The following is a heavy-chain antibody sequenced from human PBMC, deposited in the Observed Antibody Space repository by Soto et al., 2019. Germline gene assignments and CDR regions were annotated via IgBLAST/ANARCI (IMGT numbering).Heavy chain of an antibody. V-gene: IGHV3-23*01. D-gene: IGHD2-15*01. Sequence: EVQLLDSGGGLVQPGGSLRLSCAASGFSFSAYAMSWVRQAPGKGLEWVSSISGRGDTTYYADSVKGRFTISRDNSKNALYLQMSTLRADDTAVYFCAKVQMAVAANGYGFDYWGQGTQVTVSS. CDR1: GFSFSAYA. CDR2: ISGRGDTT. CDR3: AKVQMAVAANGYGFDY. J-gene: IGHJ4*02.